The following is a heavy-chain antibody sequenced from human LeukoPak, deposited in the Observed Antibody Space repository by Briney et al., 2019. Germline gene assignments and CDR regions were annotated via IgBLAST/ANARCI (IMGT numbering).Heavy chain of an antibody. J-gene: IGHJ6*02. V-gene: IGHV3-48*03. CDR1: GFTFSSYE. D-gene: IGHD6-13*01. CDR2: ISSSGSTI. Sequence: GGSLRLSCAASGFTFSSYEMNWVRQAPGKGLEWVSYISSSGSTIYYADSVKGRFTIFRDNAKNSLYLQMNSLRAEDTAVYYCARDGYSSSWQNYYYYYGMDVWGQGTTVTVSS. CDR3: ARDGYSSSWQNYYYYYGMDV.